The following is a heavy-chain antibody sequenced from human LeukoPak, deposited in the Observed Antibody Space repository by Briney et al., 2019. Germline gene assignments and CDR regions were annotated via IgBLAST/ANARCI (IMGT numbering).Heavy chain of an antibody. V-gene: IGHV1-18*01. CDR3: ARDPPYSISSWYWFDP. J-gene: IGHJ5*02. Sequence: ASVKVSCKASGYPFTTYGISWVRQAPGQGLDWMGWISGYNGDTNYAQNFQGRVTMTTDTSTTTAYMELRSLRSDDTAVYYCARDPPYSISSWYWFDPWGQGTLVTVSS. CDR2: ISGYNGDT. D-gene: IGHD6-6*01. CDR1: GYPFTTYG.